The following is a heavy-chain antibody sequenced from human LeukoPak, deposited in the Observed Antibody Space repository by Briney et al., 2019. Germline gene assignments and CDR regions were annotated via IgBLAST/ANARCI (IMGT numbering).Heavy chain of an antibody. V-gene: IGHV1-8*03. CDR2: MNPNSGTT. CDR1: GYTFTSYD. Sequence: ASVKVSCKASGYTFTSYDINWVRQATGQGLEWMGWMNPNSGTTGYAQKFQGRVTITRNTSISTAYMELRSLRSDDTAVYYCARDKAPPSSSWYSSFDYWGQGTLVTVSS. CDR3: ARDKAPPSSSWYSSFDY. J-gene: IGHJ4*02. D-gene: IGHD6-13*01.